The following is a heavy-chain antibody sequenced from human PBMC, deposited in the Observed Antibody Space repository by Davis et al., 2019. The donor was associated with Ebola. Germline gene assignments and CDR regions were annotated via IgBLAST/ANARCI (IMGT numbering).Heavy chain of an antibody. CDR2: ISWSSGSI. D-gene: IGHD1-26*01. Sequence: SLKISCAASGFTFDDYAMHWVRQAPGKGLEWVSGISWSSGSIGYADSVKGRFTISRDNAKNSLYLQMNSLRAEDMALYYCAKDMLGGSYSWSAFDIWGQGTMVTVSS. J-gene: IGHJ3*02. CDR1: GFTFDDYA. CDR3: AKDMLGGSYSWSAFDI. V-gene: IGHV3-9*03.